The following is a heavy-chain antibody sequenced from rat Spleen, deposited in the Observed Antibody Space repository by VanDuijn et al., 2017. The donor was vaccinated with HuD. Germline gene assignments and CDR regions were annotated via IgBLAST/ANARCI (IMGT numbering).Heavy chain of an antibody. D-gene: IGHD1-11*01. V-gene: IGHV5-31*01. Sequence: EVQLVESGGGLVQPGRSLKLSCVASGFTFNNYWMTWIRPAPGKGLEWVASITNAAGKVHYPDSVKGRFTISSDNAKSTLYLQMDSLRSEDTATYYCARQGTDNIKSYFDYWGQGVMVTVSS. CDR1: GFTFNNYW. CDR2: ITNAAGKV. J-gene: IGHJ2*01. CDR3: ARQGTDNIKSYFDY.